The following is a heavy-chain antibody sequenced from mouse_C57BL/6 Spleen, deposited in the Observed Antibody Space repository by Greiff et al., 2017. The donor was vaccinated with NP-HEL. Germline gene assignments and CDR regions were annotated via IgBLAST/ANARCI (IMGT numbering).Heavy chain of an antibody. Sequence: VQLQQPGAELVKPGASVKLSCKASGYTFTSYWMHWVKQRPGQGLEWIGMIHPNSGSTNYNEKFKSKATLTVDKSSSTAYMQLSSLTSEDAAVYYCAANWGGEAWFAYWGQGTLVTVSA. CDR3: AANWGGEAWFAY. V-gene: IGHV1-64*01. D-gene: IGHD4-1*02. CDR2: IHPNSGST. J-gene: IGHJ3*01. CDR1: GYTFTSYW.